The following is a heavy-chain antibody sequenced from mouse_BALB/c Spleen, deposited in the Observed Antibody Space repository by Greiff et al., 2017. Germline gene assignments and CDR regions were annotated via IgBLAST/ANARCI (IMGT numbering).Heavy chain of an antibody. CDR2: ISYDGSN. J-gene: IGHJ4*01. CDR3: AGAYYGKGAMDY. D-gene: IGHD2-10*01. Sequence: ESGPDLVKPSQSLSLTCTVTGYSITSGYYWNWIRQFPGNKLEWMGYISYDGSNNYNPSLKNRISITRDTSKNQFFLKLNSVTTEDTATYYCAGAYYGKGAMDYWGQGTSVTVSS. CDR1: GYSITSGYY. V-gene: IGHV3-6*02.